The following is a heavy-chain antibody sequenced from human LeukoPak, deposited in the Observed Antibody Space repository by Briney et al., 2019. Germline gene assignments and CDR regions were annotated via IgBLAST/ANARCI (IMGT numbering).Heavy chain of an antibody. CDR1: GFSLSTSGVG. D-gene: IGHD5-18*01. Sequence: SGPTLVNPTQTLTLTCTFSGFSLSTSGVGVGWIRQPPGKALEWLPLIHWDDDKHYSPSVKSRLSITKDTSKNQVVLTMTNMDPVDTATYYCAHSRYSYGFQLNWFDPWGQGTLVTVSS. CDR3: AHSRYSYGFQLNWFDP. CDR2: IHWDDDK. V-gene: IGHV2-5*02. J-gene: IGHJ5*02.